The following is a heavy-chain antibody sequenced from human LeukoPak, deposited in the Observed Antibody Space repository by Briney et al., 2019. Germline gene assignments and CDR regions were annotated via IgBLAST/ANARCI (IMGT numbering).Heavy chain of an antibody. Sequence: KPGGSLRLSCAASGFTFSSYSMNWVRQAPGKGLEWVSSISSSSSYIYYADSVKGRFTISRDNAKNSLYLQMNSLRAEDTAVYYCVAVAGPRGEYYFDYWGQGTLVTVSS. CDR1: GFTFSSYS. J-gene: IGHJ4*02. D-gene: IGHD6-19*01. CDR3: VAVAGPRGEYYFDY. V-gene: IGHV3-21*01. CDR2: ISSSSSYI.